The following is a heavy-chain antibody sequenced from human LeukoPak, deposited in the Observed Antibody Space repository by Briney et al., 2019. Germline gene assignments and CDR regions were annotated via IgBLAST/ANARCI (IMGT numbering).Heavy chain of an antibody. J-gene: IGHJ4*02. Sequence: PGGSLRLSCAASGFTVSSNYMSWVRQAPGKGLEWVSVIYSGGSTYYADSVEGRFTISRDNSKNTLYLQMNSLRAEDTAVYYCARDHLRGSYYDYWGQGTLVTVSS. D-gene: IGHD1-26*01. V-gene: IGHV3-66*01. CDR3: ARDHLRGSYYDY. CDR1: GFTVSSNY. CDR2: IYSGGST.